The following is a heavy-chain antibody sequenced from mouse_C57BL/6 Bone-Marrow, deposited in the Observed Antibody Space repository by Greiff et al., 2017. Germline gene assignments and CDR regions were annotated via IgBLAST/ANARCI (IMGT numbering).Heavy chain of an antibody. Sequence: EVKLLESGGGLVQPGASLKLSCAASGFTFSDYYMYWVRQTPEQRLEWVAYISNGGGSTYYPDTVKGRFTITRDNAKNTRYLQMSRLKSEDTAMYCCARRNWDAFFDYWGQGTTLTVSS. D-gene: IGHD4-1*01. CDR2: ISNGGGST. V-gene: IGHV5-12*01. CDR3: ARRNWDAFFDY. CDR1: GFTFSDYY. J-gene: IGHJ2*01.